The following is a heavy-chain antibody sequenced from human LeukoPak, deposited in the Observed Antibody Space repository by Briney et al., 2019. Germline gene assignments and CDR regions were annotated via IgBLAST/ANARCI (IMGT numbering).Heavy chain of an antibody. CDR2: ISAYNGDT. V-gene: IGHV1-18*01. D-gene: IGHD6-19*01. CDR3: ARDLSNTSGRYQYFDL. CDR1: GYTFNHHG. J-gene: IGHJ2*01. Sequence: ASVKVSCKASGYTFNHHGITWVRQAPGQGLEWMGWISAYNGDTKYAQEFQGRVTMTTDTPTTTAYMELRSLRYDDTALYYCARDLSNTSGRYQYFDLWGRGTLVTVSS.